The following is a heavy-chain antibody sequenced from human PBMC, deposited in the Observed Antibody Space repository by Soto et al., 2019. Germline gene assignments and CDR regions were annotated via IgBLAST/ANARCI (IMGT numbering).Heavy chain of an antibody. Sequence: QITLKESGPTLVKPTQTLTLTCSFSGLSLSTSGLGVGWIRQPPGKALERLGIIYWYDDNPYSPSLRSRFTINEYTSKTQVLLTMTNMDPVDAASYSWAQAYNNNCFHDGFDIWGQGTMVTVSS. CDR2: IYWYDDN. J-gene: IGHJ3*02. V-gene: IGHV2-5*01. CDR1: GLSLSTSGLG. D-gene: IGHD1-1*01. CDR3: AQAYNNNCFHDGFDI.